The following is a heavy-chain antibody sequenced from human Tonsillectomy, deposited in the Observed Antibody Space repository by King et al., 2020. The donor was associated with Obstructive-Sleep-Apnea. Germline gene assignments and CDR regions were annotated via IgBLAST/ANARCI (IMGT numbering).Heavy chain of an antibody. Sequence: VQLQESGPGLVKPSETLSLTCTVSGSSISSYYWTWIRQPPGKRLEWIGYIYYTGSTNYSPSFKSRVTISVDTSKNQFSLHLSSVTAADTAVYYCARAPYGSGIIDWFDPWGQGTLVTVSS. CDR3: ARAPYGSGIIDWFDP. J-gene: IGHJ5*02. CDR1: GSSISSYY. V-gene: IGHV4-59*01. CDR2: IYYTGST. D-gene: IGHD3-10*01.